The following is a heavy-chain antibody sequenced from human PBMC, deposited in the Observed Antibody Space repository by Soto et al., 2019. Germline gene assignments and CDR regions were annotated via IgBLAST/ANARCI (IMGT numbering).Heavy chain of an antibody. V-gene: IGHV3-7*04. D-gene: IGHD3-10*01. CDR3: ARVRCHYYYMDV. CDR2: IKQDGSEK. J-gene: IGHJ6*03. CDR1: GFTFSSYW. Sequence: EVQLVESGGGLVQPGGSLRLSCAASGFTFSSYWMSWVRQAPGKGLEWVANIKQDGSEKYYVDSVKGRFTISRDNAKNSSYLEMNSLRAEDTAVYYCARVRCHYYYMDVWGKGTTVNVSS.